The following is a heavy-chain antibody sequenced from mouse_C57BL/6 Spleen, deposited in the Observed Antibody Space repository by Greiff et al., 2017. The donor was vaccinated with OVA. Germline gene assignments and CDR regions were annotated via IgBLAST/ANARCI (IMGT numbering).Heavy chain of an antibody. CDR2: IDPSDSYT. V-gene: IGHV1-50*01. CDR3: ARGYQYYFDY. Sequence: LQQPGAELVKPGASVKLSCKASGYTFTSYWMQWVKQRPGQGLEWIGEIDPSDSYTNYNQKFKGKATLTVDTSSSTAYMQLSSLTSEDSAVYYCARGYQYYFDYWGQGTTLTVSS. J-gene: IGHJ2*01. CDR1: GYTFTSYW. D-gene: IGHD2-2*01.